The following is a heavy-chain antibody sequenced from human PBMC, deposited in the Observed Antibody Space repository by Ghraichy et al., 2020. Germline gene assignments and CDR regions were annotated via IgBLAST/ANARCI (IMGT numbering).Heavy chain of an antibody. CDR1: GFTFDDYA. V-gene: IGHV3-9*01. CDR2: INWNSENI. CDR3: ARDISVFGVLNTFDS. Sequence: GGSLRLSCAASGFTFDDYAMHWIRQAPGKGPEWVSGINWNSENIGYADSVKVRFIVSRDNAKNFLYLQMNNLRPEDTAFYYCARDISVFGVLNTFDSWGLGTLVTVSS. D-gene: IGHD3-3*01. J-gene: IGHJ4*02.